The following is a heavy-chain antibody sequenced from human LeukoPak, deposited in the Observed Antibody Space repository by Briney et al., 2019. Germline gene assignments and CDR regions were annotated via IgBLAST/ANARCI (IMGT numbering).Heavy chain of an antibody. CDR1: GGSVSSGSYY. Sequence: SETLSLTCTVSGGSVSSGSYYWSWIRQPPGKGLEWIGYIYYSGSTYYNPSLKSRVTISVDTSKNQFSLKLSSVTAADTAVYYCARAETSHPGYSGYDYVRFYYYYGMDVWGQGTTVTVSS. CDR2: IYYSGST. D-gene: IGHD5-12*01. J-gene: IGHJ6*02. CDR3: ARAETSHPGYSGYDYVRFYYYYGMDV. V-gene: IGHV4-30-4*01.